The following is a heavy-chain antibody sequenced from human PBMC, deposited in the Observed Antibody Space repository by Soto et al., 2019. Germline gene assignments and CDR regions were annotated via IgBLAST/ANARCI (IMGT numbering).Heavy chain of an antibody. CDR1: GGTFSSYT. D-gene: IGHD3-10*01. J-gene: IGHJ4*02. Sequence: QVQLVQSGAEVKKPGSSVKVSCKASGGTFSSYTISWVRQAPGQGLEWMGWSIPIFGTANYAQKFQGRVTITADESTSTAYMELSSLRAEDTVVYYCARAYYYGSGSSSTFDYWGQGTLVTVSS. CDR2: SIPIFGTA. CDR3: ARAYYYGSGSSSTFDY. V-gene: IGHV1-69*01.